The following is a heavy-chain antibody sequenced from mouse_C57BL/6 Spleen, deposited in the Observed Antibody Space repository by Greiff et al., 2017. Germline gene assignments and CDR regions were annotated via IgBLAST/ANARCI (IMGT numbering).Heavy chain of an antibody. Sequence: EVQLVESGPELVKPGDSVKISCKASGYSFTGYFMNWVMQSHGKSLEWIGRINPYNGDTFYNQKFKGKATLTVDKSSSTAHMELRSLTSEDSAVYYCARGRVYYGSSYVFDYWGQGTTLTVSS. CDR2: INPYNGDT. CDR3: ARGRVYYGSSYVFDY. CDR1: GYSFTGYF. J-gene: IGHJ2*01. D-gene: IGHD1-1*01. V-gene: IGHV1-20*01.